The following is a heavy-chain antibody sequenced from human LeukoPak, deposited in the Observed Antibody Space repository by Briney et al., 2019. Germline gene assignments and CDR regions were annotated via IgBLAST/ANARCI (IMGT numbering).Heavy chain of an antibody. V-gene: IGHV3-30*04. CDR3: ARARPSMWIDY. D-gene: IGHD5-12*01. Sequence: LSGRSLRLSCAASGFTFSSYAMYWVRQAPGKGLEWVAVISYDGSDKFYADSVKGRFTISRDSSKNTLYLQMNSLRPEDTAVYYCARARPSMWIDYWGQGTLVTVSS. J-gene: IGHJ4*02. CDR1: GFTFSSYA. CDR2: ISYDGSDK.